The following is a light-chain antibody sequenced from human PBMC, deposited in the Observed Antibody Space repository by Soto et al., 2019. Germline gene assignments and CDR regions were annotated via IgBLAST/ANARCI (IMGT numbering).Light chain of an antibody. CDR2: EVN. CDR3: SSYAGTNHLV. Sequence: QSVLTQPPSASGSPGQSVTISCTGSSSDVGGYNYVSWYQQHPGKAPKLMIYEVNKRPSGVPDRFSGSKSVNTASLTVSGLQAEDEADYYCSSYAGTNHLVFGGGTQLTVL. J-gene: IGLJ2*01. V-gene: IGLV2-8*01. CDR1: SSDVGGYNY.